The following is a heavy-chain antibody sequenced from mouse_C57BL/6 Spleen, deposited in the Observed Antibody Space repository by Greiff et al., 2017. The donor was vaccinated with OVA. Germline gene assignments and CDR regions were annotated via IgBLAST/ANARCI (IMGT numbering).Heavy chain of an antibody. Sequence: QVQLQQPGAELVRPGPSVKLSCKASGYSFTSYWMHWVKQRPGQGLEWIGVIDPSDSYSNYNQKFKGKATLTVDTSSSTAYMQRSSLTSEDSAVYYCARLYANAMDYWGQGTSVTVSS. V-gene: IGHV1-59*01. CDR3: ARLYANAMDY. J-gene: IGHJ4*01. CDR2: IDPSDSYS. D-gene: IGHD2-14*01. CDR1: GYSFTSYW.